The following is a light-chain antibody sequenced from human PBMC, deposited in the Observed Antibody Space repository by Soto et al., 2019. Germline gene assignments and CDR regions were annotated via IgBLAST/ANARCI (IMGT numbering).Light chain of an antibody. J-gene: IGKJ1*01. CDR2: GAS. CDR1: QSVSSSY. CDR3: QQYRSSPPWT. Sequence: EIVLTQSPGTLSLSPGERATLSCRASQSVSSSYLAWYQQKSGQAPRLLIYGASSRATGIPDRFSGSGSGTDFTLTIRRLEPEDLAVYHFQQYRSSPPWTFGQGTKVDIK. V-gene: IGKV3-20*01.